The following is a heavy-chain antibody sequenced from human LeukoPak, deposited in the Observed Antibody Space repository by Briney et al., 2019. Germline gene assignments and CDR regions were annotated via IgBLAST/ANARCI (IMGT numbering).Heavy chain of an antibody. V-gene: IGHV4-38-2*02. CDR1: GYSISSGYY. J-gene: IGHJ4*02. Sequence: SETLSLTCTVSGYSISSGYYWGWIRQPPGKGLEWIGSIYHSGSTNYNPSLKSRVTISVDTSKNQFSLKLSSVTAADTAVYYCARGRRSIVVSHYFDYWGQGTLVTVSS. CDR3: ARGRRSIVVSHYFDY. CDR2: IYHSGST. D-gene: IGHD3-22*01.